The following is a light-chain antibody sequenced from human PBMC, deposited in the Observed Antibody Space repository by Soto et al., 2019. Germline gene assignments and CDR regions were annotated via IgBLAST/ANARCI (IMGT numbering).Light chain of an antibody. CDR3: QQYNDRPPYT. CDR2: AAS. J-gene: IGKJ2*01. Sequence: EVVMTQSPATLSVSPGDSASLSCRASESVNNNLAWYQQKPGQAPSLLIYAASTRATGVPARFIGSGSGTEFSLTISDLQSEDFAVYYCQQYNDRPPYTFGQGTTL. CDR1: ESVNNN. V-gene: IGKV3-15*01.